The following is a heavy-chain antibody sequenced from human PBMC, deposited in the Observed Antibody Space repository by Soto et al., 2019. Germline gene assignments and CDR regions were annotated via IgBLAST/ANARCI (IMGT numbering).Heavy chain of an antibody. CDR2: IYPGDSDT. CDR3: ARQGGAEVGSTKYYYGMDV. J-gene: IGHJ6*02. V-gene: IGHV5-51*01. D-gene: IGHD1-26*01. Sequence: EVQLVQSGAEVKKPGESLKISCKGSGFSFSTYWIAWVRQMPGKGLEWMGIIYPGDSDTRYSPSFQGQVTISADKSISTAYLQWSSLEAPDTAMYYCARQGGAEVGSTKYYYGMDVWGQGTTVTVSS. CDR1: GFSFSTYW.